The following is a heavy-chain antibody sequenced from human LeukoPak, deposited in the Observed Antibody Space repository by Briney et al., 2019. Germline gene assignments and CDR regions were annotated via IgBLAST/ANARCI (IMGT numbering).Heavy chain of an antibody. CDR2: IYTSGAT. V-gene: IGHV4-61*09. J-gene: IGHJ4*02. D-gene: IGHD5-12*01. CDR3: ARDRGYSFGYFDY. CDR1: GEFIINRSYY. Sequence: PSETLSLTCTVSGEFIINRSYYWSWIRQPAGKQLEWIGHIYTSGATNYNPSLKSRVTISLDTSKNQFSLNVTSVTAADTAVYYCARDRGYSFGYFDYWGQGALVTVSS.